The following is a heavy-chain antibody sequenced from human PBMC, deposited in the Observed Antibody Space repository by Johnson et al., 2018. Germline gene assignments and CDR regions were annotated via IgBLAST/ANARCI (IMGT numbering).Heavy chain of an antibody. Sequence: QVQLVQAVGGLVKPGGSLRLSCAASGFMFSTYGMHWVRQAPGKGLAWVAVIWSDGNHKYYADAVKGRFTFSRDNAENSVYLQMTSLRAEDTAVDYCARKGFDDSQRGNYFPYWGRGTLVTVSS. D-gene: IGHD3-10*01. CDR1: GFMFSTYG. J-gene: IGHJ1*01. CDR2: IWSDGNHK. V-gene: IGHV3-33*01. CDR3: ARKGFDDSQRGNYFPY.